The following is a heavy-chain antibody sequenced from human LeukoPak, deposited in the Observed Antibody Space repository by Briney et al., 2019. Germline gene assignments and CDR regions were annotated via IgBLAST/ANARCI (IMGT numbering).Heavy chain of an antibody. D-gene: IGHD6-13*01. Sequence: SVTVSFKCSGCTFSSYAISWVRQAPGQGLEWMGVIIPIFGTANYAQKLQGRVTITADKSTSTAYMELSSLRSEDTAVYYCAVARTAAGTGYYYYYMDVWGKGTTVTVSS. CDR3: AVARTAAGTGYYYYYMDV. V-gene: IGHV1-69*06. CDR2: IIPIFGTA. J-gene: IGHJ6*03. CDR1: GCTFSSYA.